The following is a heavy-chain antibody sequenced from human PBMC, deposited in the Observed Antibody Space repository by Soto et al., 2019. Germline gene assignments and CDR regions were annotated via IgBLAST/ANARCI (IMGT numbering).Heavy chain of an antibody. V-gene: IGHV4-39*01. CDR2: IYYSGST. CDR1: GGSISSSSYY. CDR3: ATSRGIEWYYGSGSLLYFDY. Sequence: SETLSLTCTVSGGSISSSSYYWGWIRQPPGKGLEWIGSIYYSGSTYYNPSLKSRVTISVDTSKNQFSLKLSSVTAADTAVYYCATSRGIEWYYGSGSLLYFDYWGQGTLVTVSS. D-gene: IGHD3-10*01. J-gene: IGHJ4*02.